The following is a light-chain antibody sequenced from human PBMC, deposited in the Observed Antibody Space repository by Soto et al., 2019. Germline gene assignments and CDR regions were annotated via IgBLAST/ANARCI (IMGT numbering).Light chain of an antibody. CDR2: DAS. J-gene: IGKJ5*01. CDR1: QGIISA. Sequence: AIQSTQYKSSLSVSVGDRFTITCLASQGIISALACYQQKPGKAPKLLIYDASSVESGVPSRFSGSGSGTDFTLTISSLQPEDFATYYCQQSYSNPIPFGQGTRLEIK. V-gene: IGKV1-13*02. CDR3: QQSYSNPIP.